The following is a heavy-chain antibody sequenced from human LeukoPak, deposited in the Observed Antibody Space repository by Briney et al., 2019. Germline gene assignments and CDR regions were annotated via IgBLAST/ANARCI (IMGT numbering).Heavy chain of an antibody. CDR3: AKDGARGSSWYQ. D-gene: IGHD6-13*01. CDR1: GFTFSSYA. J-gene: IGHJ4*02. V-gene: IGHV3-23*01. Sequence: PGGSLRLSCAASGFTFSSYAMSWVRQAPGKGLEWVSAISGSGGSTYYADSVKGRFTISRDNSKNTLYLQMNSLRAEGTAVYYCAKDGARGSSWYQWGQETLVTVSS. CDR2: ISGSGGST.